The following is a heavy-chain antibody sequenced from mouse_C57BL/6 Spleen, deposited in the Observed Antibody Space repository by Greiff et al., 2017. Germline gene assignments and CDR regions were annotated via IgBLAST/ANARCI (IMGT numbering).Heavy chain of an antibody. CDR2: IWSGGST. Sequence: QVQLQQSGPGLVQPSQSLSITCTVSGFSLTSYGVHWVRQSPGKGLEWLGVIWSGGSTDYNAAFISRLSISKDNSKSQVFFKMNRLQADDTAIYYCARNKGITRYFDVWGTGTTVTVSS. CDR3: ARNKGITRYFDV. J-gene: IGHJ1*03. D-gene: IGHD2-4*01. V-gene: IGHV2-2*01. CDR1: GFSLTSYG.